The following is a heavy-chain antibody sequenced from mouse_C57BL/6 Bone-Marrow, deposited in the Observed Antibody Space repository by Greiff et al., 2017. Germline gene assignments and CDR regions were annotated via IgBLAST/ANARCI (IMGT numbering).Heavy chain of an antibody. V-gene: IGHV5-6*02. CDR3: ARRGYLLDY. CDR1: GFTFSSYG. Sequence: EVMLVESGGDLVKPGGSLKLSCAASGFTFSSYGMSWVRQTPDKRLEWVATISSGGSYTYYPDSVKGRFTISRDNAKNTLYLQMSSLKSEDTAMXYCARRGYLLDYWGQGTTLTVSS. CDR2: ISSGGSYT. J-gene: IGHJ2*01. D-gene: IGHD5-1*01.